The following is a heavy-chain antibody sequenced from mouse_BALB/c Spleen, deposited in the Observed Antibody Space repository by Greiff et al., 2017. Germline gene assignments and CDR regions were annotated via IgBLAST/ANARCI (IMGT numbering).Heavy chain of an antibody. J-gene: IGHJ4*01. V-gene: IGHV5-4*02. CDR3: ARDYYGNYGRGAMDY. CDR1: GFTFSDYY. CDR2: ISDGGSYT. D-gene: IGHD2-1*01. Sequence: EVMLVESGGGLVKPGGSLKLSCAASGFTFSDYYMYWVRQTPEKRLEWVATISDGGSYTYYPDSVKGRFTISRDNAKNNLYLQMSSLKSEDTAMYYCARDYYGNYGRGAMDYWGQGTSVTVSS.